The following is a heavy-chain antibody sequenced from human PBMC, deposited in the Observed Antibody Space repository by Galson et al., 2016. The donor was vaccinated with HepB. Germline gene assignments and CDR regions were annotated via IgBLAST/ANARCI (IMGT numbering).Heavy chain of an antibody. D-gene: IGHD3-3*01. CDR2: ISYDGRTN. J-gene: IGHJ6*02. CDR3: AKSRLRFLGWGTHGMDV. Sequence: GLAWVASISYDGRTNYYVDSLKGRFTISRDNSKRTLDLQMNSLRVEDTAVYYCAKSRLRFLGWGTHGMDVWGQGTTVSVSS. V-gene: IGHV3-30*18.